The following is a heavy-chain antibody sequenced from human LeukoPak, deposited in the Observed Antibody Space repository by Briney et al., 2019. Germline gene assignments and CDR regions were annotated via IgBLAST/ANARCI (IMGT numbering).Heavy chain of an antibody. CDR1: GGTFSSYA. CDR3: ARDTPYCGGDCYFS. D-gene: IGHD2-21*02. V-gene: IGHV1-69*05. Sequence: SVKVSCKASGGTFSSYAIGWVRQAPGQGLEWMGRIIPIFGTANYAQKFQGRVTITTDESTSTAYMELSSLRSEDTAVYYCARDTPYCGGDCYFSWGQGTLVTVSS. CDR2: IIPIFGTA. J-gene: IGHJ5*02.